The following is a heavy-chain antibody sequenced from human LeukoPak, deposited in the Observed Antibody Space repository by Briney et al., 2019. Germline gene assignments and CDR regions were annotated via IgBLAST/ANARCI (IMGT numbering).Heavy chain of an antibody. J-gene: IGHJ4*02. CDR3: VRDGGTRLKYSYGYGDY. CDR1: GFTFSSYG. V-gene: IGHV3-30*03. Sequence: GGSLRLSCAASGFTFSSYGMHWVRQAPGKGLEWVAVISYDGSNKYYADSVKGRFTISRDNSKNTLYLQMNSLRAEDTAVYYCVRDGGTRLKYSYGYGDYWGQGTLVTVSS. D-gene: IGHD5-18*01. CDR2: ISYDGSNK.